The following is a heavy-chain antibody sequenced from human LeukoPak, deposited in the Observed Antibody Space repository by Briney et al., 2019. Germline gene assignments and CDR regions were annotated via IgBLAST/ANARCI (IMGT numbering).Heavy chain of an antibody. CDR3: AKDATPKNSMWDYFDS. Sequence: GGSLRLSCVASGLTFNIYGMSWVRQAPGKGPEWVSSVGGGDDIHYADSVKGRFTAYRDDAKNTVYLQMNRLKVEDTAIYFCAKDATPKNSMWDYFDSWGQGTLDTVSS. V-gene: IGHV3-23*01. D-gene: IGHD1-26*01. CDR1: GLTFNIYG. J-gene: IGHJ4*02. CDR2: VGGGDDI.